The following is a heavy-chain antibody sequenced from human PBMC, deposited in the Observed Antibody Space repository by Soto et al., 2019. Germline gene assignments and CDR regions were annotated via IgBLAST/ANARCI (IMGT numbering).Heavy chain of an antibody. Sequence: QVQLVQSGAEVKKPGASVKVSCKASGYTFTSYSISWVRQSPGQGLEWMGWISAYNGNTHYAQKLQGRVTMTTDTTTSTAYRELRSLRSDDTAVYYCASWGSAAGKNYYYGMDVWGQGTTVTVSS. CDR2: ISAYNGNT. CDR3: ASWGSAAGKNYYYGMDV. V-gene: IGHV1-18*01. J-gene: IGHJ6*02. CDR1: GYTFTSYS. D-gene: IGHD6-13*01.